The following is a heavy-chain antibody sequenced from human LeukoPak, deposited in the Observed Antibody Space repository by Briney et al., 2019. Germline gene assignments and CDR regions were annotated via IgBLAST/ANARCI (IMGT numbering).Heavy chain of an antibody. CDR2: IYYSGNT. D-gene: IGHD3-22*01. CDR1: GVSISSSNSY. J-gene: IGHJ3*02. V-gene: IGHV4-39*01. Sequence: SETLSLTCTVSGVSISSSNSYWGWIRQPPGKGLEWISSIYYSGNTYYNASLKSQVSISIDTSKNQFSLRLTSVTAADTAVYYCARSEAGYYDSSGRTPSAFDIWGQGTMVTVSS. CDR3: ARSEAGYYDSSGRTPSAFDI.